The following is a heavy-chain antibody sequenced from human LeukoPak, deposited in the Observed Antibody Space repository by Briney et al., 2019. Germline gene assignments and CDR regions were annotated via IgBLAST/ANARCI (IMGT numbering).Heavy chain of an antibody. J-gene: IGHJ6*03. Sequence: PGGSLRLSCAASGFTFSSYSMNWVRQAPGKGLEWVSYISSSSSTIYYADSVKGRFTISRDNAKNSLYLQMNSLRAEDTAVYYCARVGGSYYYYYMDVWGKGTTVTVSS. CDR1: GFTFSSYS. V-gene: IGHV3-48*01. CDR3: ARVGGSYYYYYMDV. D-gene: IGHD2-15*01. CDR2: ISSSSSTI.